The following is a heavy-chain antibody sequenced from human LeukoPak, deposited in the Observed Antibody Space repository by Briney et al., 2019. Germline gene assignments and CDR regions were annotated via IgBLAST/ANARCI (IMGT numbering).Heavy chain of an antibody. Sequence: GGSLRLSCAASGFTVSSNYMSWVRQAPGKGLEWVSVIYSGGSTYYADSVKGRFTISRDNSKNTLYLQMNSLRAEDTAVYYCAGPGRRGRYCSGGSCYPDYWGQGTLVTVSS. J-gene: IGHJ4*02. D-gene: IGHD2-15*01. CDR1: GFTVSSNY. CDR3: AGPGRRGRYCSGGSCYPDY. CDR2: IYSGGST. V-gene: IGHV3-66*04.